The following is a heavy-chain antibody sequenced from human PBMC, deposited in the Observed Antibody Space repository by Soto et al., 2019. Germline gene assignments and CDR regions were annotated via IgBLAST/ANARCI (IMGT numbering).Heavy chain of an antibody. Sequence: QVQLQESGPGLVKPSGTLSLTCAVSGGSISSRNWWSWVRQPPGKGLEWIGEIYHSGSTNYNPSLKSRVTISVDKSKNQFSLMLSSVTAADTAVCYCARVRYSGSYYFDYWGQGTLVTVSS. J-gene: IGHJ4*02. D-gene: IGHD1-26*01. CDR3: ARVRYSGSYYFDY. CDR2: IYHSGST. V-gene: IGHV4-4*02. CDR1: GGSISSRNW.